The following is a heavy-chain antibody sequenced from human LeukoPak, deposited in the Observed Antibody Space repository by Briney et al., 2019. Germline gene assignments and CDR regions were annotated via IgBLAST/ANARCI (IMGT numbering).Heavy chain of an antibody. V-gene: IGHV1-24*01. CDR1: GYTLTELS. J-gene: IGHJ6*02. Sequence: ASVKVSCKVSGYTLTELSMHWVRQAPGKGLEWMGGFDPEDGETIYAQKFQGRVTMTEDTSTDTAYMELSSLRSDDTAVYYCARFNGFWSGYYGDYYGMDVWGQGTTVTVSS. D-gene: IGHD3-3*01. CDR3: ARFNGFWSGYYGDYYGMDV. CDR2: FDPEDGET.